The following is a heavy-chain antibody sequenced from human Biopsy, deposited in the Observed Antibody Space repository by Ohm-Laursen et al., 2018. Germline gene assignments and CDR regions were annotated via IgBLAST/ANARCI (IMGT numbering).Heavy chain of an antibody. V-gene: IGHV3-20*01. Sequence: LSCSASGFTFDDYGMNWVRQAPGKGLEWVSGINLSGGTTAYADSVKGRFTISRDNAKKSLYLQMNSLRAEDTALDHCARGYSGYDYGYGMDVWGQGTTVTVSS. CDR2: INLSGGTT. CDR3: ARGYSGYDYGYGMDV. CDR1: GFTFDDYG. J-gene: IGHJ6*02. D-gene: IGHD5-12*01.